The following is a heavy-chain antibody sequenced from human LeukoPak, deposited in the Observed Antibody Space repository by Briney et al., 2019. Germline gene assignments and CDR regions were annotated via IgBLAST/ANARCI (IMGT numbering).Heavy chain of an antibody. CDR2: ISGSGGST. CDR3: AKVGIEQWLTQGQFFDY. D-gene: IGHD6-19*01. J-gene: IGHJ4*02. CDR1: GFTFSSYA. Sequence: GGSLRLSCAASGFTFSSYAMHWVRQAPGKGLEWVSAISGSGGSTYYADSVKGRFTISRDNSKNTLYLQMNSLRAEDTAVYYCAKVGIEQWLTQGQFFDYWGQGTLVTVPS. V-gene: IGHV3-23*01.